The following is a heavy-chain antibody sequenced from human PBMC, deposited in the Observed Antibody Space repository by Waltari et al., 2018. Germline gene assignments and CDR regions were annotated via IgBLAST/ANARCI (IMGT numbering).Heavy chain of an antibody. CDR3: AKDSVQYSSSGGAFDI. J-gene: IGHJ3*02. CDR1: GFTFDDYA. V-gene: IGHV3-9*01. Sequence: EVQLVESGGGLVQPGRSLRLSCAASGFTFDDYAMHWVRQAPGKGLEWVSGISWNSGSIGYADSVKGRFTISRDNAKNSLYLQMNSLRAEDTALYYCAKDSVQYSSSGGAFDIWGQGTMVTVSS. D-gene: IGHD6-6*01. CDR2: ISWNSGSI.